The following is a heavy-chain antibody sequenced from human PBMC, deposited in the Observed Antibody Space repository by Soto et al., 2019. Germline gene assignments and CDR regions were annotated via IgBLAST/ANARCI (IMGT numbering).Heavy chain of an antibody. D-gene: IGHD6-19*01. CDR3: ASLPRGQWRSHLDY. CDR2: IKLDGSEE. CDR1: GFTFTDYW. Sequence: EVQLVESGGGLVQPGGSLRLSCAASGFTFTDYWMSWVRQAPGKGLEWVANIKLDGSEEYYVDSVKGRFTISRDNAKNSLSLQMNSLRVEDTAVYYGASLPRGQWRSHLDYWGQGTLVTVSS. V-gene: IGHV3-7*01. J-gene: IGHJ4*02.